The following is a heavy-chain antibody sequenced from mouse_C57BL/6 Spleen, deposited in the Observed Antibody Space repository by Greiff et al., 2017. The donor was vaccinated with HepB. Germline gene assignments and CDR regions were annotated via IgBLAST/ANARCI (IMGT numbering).Heavy chain of an antibody. CDR3: ARYIASLYYFDY. Sequence: EVQRVESGGGLVQPGGSLSLSCAASGFTFTDYYMSWVRQPPGKALEWLGFIRNKANGYTTEYSASVKGRFTISRDNSQSILYLQMNALRAEDSATYYCARYIASLYYFDYWGQGTTLTVSS. D-gene: IGHD6-2*01. CDR1: GFTFTDYY. J-gene: IGHJ2*01. CDR2: IRNKANGYTT. V-gene: IGHV7-3*01.